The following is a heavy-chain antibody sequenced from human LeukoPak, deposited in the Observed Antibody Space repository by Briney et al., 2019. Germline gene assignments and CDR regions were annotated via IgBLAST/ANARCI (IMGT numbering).Heavy chain of an antibody. J-gene: IGHJ4*02. CDR1: GGSISSGGYY. Sequence: TPSETLSLTCTVSGGSISSGGYYWSWIRQHPGKGLEWIGYIYYSGSTNYNPSLKSRVTISVDMSKNQFSLKLSSVTAADTAVYYCARDHDDSTYFDYWGQGTLVTVSS. CDR2: IYYSGST. V-gene: IGHV4-61*08. CDR3: ARDHDDSTYFDY. D-gene: IGHD4-17*01.